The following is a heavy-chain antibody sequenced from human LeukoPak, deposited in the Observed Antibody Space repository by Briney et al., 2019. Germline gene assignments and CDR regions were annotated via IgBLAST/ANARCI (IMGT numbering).Heavy chain of an antibody. CDR3: ARDRGSNWGGGSDY. D-gene: IGHD3-16*01. CDR1: GYTFTDYS. Sequence: ASVKVSCKASGYTFTDYSMHWVRQGQAPGQGLEWMGWINSNGGATNYAQKFQGRVTLTRDTSSNPAYMEMNSLTSDDTAVDYCARDRGSNWGGGSDYWGQGTLVTVSS. CDR2: INSNGGAT. J-gene: IGHJ4*02. V-gene: IGHV1-2*02.